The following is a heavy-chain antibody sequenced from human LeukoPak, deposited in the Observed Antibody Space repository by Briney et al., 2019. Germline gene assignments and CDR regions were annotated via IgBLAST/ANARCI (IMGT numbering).Heavy chain of an antibody. CDR1: GFTFSTYA. CDR2: ISGGGSYT. V-gene: IGHV3-23*01. Sequence: PGGSLRLSCAASGFTFSTYATTWVRQAPGKGLEWVSGISGGGSYTYYADSVKGRFTISRDNSKNTLSLQMNSLRAEDTAVYYCAKDSRGTTTTIYYFDCWAREPWSPSPQ. J-gene: IGHJ4*02. CDR3: AKDSRGTTTTIYYFDC. D-gene: IGHD4-17*01.